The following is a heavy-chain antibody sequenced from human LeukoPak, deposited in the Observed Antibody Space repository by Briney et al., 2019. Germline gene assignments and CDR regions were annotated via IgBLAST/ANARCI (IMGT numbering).Heavy chain of an antibody. D-gene: IGHD3-16*02. V-gene: IGHV3-74*01. CDR1: GFTFRSYW. Sequence: GGSLRLSCAASGFTFRSYWMHWVRQAPGKGLVWVSRINSDGSSTSYADSVKGRFTISRDNAKNSLYLQMNSLRAEDTAVYYCARWAPLGLAFGGVIVAYYYYYYGMDVWGQGTTVTVSS. CDR3: ARWAPLGLAFGGVIVAYYYYYYGMDV. CDR2: INSDGSST. J-gene: IGHJ6*02.